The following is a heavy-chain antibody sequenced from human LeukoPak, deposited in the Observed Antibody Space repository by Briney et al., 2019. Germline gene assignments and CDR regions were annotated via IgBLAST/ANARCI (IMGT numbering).Heavy chain of an antibody. Sequence: SETLSLTCTVSGGSISSSSYYWGWIRQPPGKGLEWIGSIYYSGSTYYNPSLKSRVTISVDTSKNQFSLKLSSVTAADTAVYYCARHAIHFYGDYGGYYFDHWGQGTLVTVSS. CDR3: ARHAIHFYGDYGGYYFDH. J-gene: IGHJ4*02. CDR2: IYYSGST. D-gene: IGHD4-17*01. V-gene: IGHV4-39*01. CDR1: GGSISSSSYY.